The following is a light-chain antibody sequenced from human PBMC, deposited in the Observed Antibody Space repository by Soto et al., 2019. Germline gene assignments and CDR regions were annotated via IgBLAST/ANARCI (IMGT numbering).Light chain of an antibody. CDR3: CSYAGSYTLV. J-gene: IGLJ2*01. CDR2: DVS. V-gene: IGLV2-11*01. CDR1: SSYVGGYNY. Sequence: QSVLTQPRSVSGSPGQSVTISCTGTSSYVGGYNYVSWYQQHPGKAPKLTIYDVSKRPSGVPDRFSGSKSGNTASLTISGLQAEDEADYYCCSYAGSYTLVFGGGTKVTVL.